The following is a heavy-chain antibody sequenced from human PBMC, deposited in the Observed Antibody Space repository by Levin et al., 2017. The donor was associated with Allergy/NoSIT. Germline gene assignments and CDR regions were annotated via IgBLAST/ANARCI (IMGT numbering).Heavy chain of an antibody. CDR3: ARELIAAAAEGAACDL. CDR2: IKQDGSEK. CDR1: GFTFSSYW. V-gene: IGHV3-7*04. D-gene: IGHD6-13*01. Sequence: PGVSLRLSCAASGFTFSSYWMSWVRQAPGKGLEWVANIKQDGSEKYYVDSVKGRFTISRDNAKNSLYLQMNSLRAEDTAVYYCARELIAAAAEGAACDLWGQGTMVTVSS. J-gene: IGHJ3*01.